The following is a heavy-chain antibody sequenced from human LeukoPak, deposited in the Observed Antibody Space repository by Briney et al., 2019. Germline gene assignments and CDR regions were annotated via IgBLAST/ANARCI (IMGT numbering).Heavy chain of an antibody. Sequence: GGSLRLSCAASGFTFSSYEMNWVRQAPGKGLEWVSYISSSGSTIYYADSVKGRFTISRDNAKNSLYLQMNSLRAEDTAVYYCARVEDSENDPWGQGTLVTVSS. J-gene: IGHJ5*02. CDR2: ISSSGSTI. CDR3: ARVEDSENDP. V-gene: IGHV3-48*03. D-gene: IGHD2-15*01. CDR1: GFTFSSYE.